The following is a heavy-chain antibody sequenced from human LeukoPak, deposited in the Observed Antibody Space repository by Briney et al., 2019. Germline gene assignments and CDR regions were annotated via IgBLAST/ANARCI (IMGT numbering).Heavy chain of an antibody. CDR2: ILPADSDT. Sequence: GESLKISCKASGYSLTSYWIAWVRQMPGKGLEWMGIILPADSDTRYSLSFQGQVTISADKSIGTAYLQWSSLKASDTAMYYCARQSGYYDSSGSLDYWGQGTPVTVSS. CDR3: ARQSGYYDSSGSLDY. CDR1: GYSLTSYW. D-gene: IGHD3-22*01. V-gene: IGHV5-51*01. J-gene: IGHJ4*02.